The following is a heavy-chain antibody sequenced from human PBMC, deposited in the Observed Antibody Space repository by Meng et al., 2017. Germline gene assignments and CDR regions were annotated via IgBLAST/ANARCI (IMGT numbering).Heavy chain of an antibody. V-gene: IGHV1-69*05. J-gene: IGHJ4*02. CDR3: SRSRDGYNSGYFDY. D-gene: IGHD5-24*01. CDR1: GGTFSSYA. Sequence: SAKVSCKASGGTFSSYAISWVRQAPGQGLEWMGGIIPIFGTANYAQKFQGRVTITTDESTSTAYMELSSLRSEDTAVYYCSRSRDGYNSGYFDYWGQGTLVTVSS. CDR2: IIPIFGTA.